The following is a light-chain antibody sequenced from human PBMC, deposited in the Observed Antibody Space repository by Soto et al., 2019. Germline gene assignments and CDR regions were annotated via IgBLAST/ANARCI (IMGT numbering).Light chain of an antibody. J-gene: IGKJ2*01. CDR2: GAS. V-gene: IGKV3-20*01. CDR3: QQYGSSPYT. CDR1: QSVSSSY. Sequence: EIVLTQSPGTLSLSPGERATLSCRASQSVSSSYLAWYQQKPGQAPGLLIYGASSRATGIPDRFSGSGSGTDFTLTISRVEPEDFAVYYCQQYGSSPYTFGQGTKLEIK.